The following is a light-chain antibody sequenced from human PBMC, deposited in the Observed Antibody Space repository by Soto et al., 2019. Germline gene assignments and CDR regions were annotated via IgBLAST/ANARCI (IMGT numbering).Light chain of an antibody. CDR1: SSDVGGYKY. CDR2: EVT. Sequence: QSALTQPASVSGSPGQSITISCTGTSSDVGGYKYVSWYQQHPGKAPKLMIYEVTYRPSGVSNRFSGFKSGNTASLTISGLQAEAEADYYCCSYTSSSTLIFGGGTKLTVL. CDR3: CSYTSSSTLI. J-gene: IGLJ2*01. V-gene: IGLV2-14*01.